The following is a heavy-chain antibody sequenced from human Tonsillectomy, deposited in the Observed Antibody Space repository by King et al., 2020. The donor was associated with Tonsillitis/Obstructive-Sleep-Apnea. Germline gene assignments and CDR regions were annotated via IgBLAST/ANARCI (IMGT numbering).Heavy chain of an antibody. CDR3: AKCIGDSCWGEGAFDV. CDR2: IRGSVGTT. V-gene: IGHV3-23*04. CDR1: GFTVSVYG. Sequence: VQLVESGGDLVQPGGSLRLSCAASGFTVSVYGMSWVRQAPGKGLEWVSAIRGSVGTTYYADSVKGRFTISRDISKNTLYLQLNSLRAEDTAVYYCAKCIGDSCWGEGAFDVWGQGTVVTVSS. J-gene: IGHJ3*01. D-gene: IGHD2-2*01.